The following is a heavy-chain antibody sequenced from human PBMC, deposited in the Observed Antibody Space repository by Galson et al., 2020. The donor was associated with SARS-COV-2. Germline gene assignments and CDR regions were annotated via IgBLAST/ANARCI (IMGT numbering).Heavy chain of an antibody. V-gene: IGHV6-1*01. Sequence: SQTHSLTCAISGDSVSSSTTTWDWIRQSPSRGLAWLGRTYYRSKWGSEYAPSVRGRITINADASKNQFSLQVNSMTPEDTAVYYCARGFSRYFEYWGQGTLVTVAS. CDR2: TYYRSKWGS. CDR1: GDSVSSSTTT. CDR3: ARGFSRYFEY. D-gene: IGHD6-6*01. J-gene: IGHJ4*02.